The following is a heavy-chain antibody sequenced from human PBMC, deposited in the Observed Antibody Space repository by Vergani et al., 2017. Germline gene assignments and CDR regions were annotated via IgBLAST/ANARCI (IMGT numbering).Heavy chain of an antibody. CDR3: VRVKGSNWNDHLYDI. Sequence: EVQMVESGGGLVKPGGSLRLSCAASGFTFSDYYMTWIRQAPGKGLEWVGRIRNKANDYTTQYAASVKGRFTISRDDSKSYLYLQMNSLQTEDTALYYCVRVKGSNWNDHLYDIWGQGTLVTVSS. D-gene: IGHD1-1*01. J-gene: IGHJ3*02. CDR1: GFTFSDYY. CDR2: IRNKANDYTT. V-gene: IGHV3-72*01.